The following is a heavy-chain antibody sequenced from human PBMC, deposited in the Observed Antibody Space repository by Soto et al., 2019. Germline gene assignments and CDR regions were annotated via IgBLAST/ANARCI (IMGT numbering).Heavy chain of an antibody. Sequence: PETLSLTCAVSGGSIGSSNWWSWVRQSPGKGLEWIGEIHDSGSTNYSPSLKSRVTISLDKSKNQFSLNLSSVTAADTAVYYCARLKTYDILQKSDYWGQGSLVTVSS. CDR2: IHDSGST. D-gene: IGHD3-9*01. CDR1: GGSIGSSNW. V-gene: IGHV4-4*03. CDR3: ARLKTYDILQKSDY. J-gene: IGHJ4*02.